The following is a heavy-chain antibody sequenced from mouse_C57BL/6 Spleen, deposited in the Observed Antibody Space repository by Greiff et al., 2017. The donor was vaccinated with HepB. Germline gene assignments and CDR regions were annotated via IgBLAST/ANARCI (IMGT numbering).Heavy chain of an antibody. Sequence: EVKLMESGGGLVKPGGSLKLSCAASGFTFSDYGMHWVRQAPEKGLEWVAYISSGSSTIYYADTVKGRFTISRDNAKNTLFLQMTSLRSEDTARYYCAREEDYDDAMDYWGQGTSVTVSS. D-gene: IGHD2-4*01. CDR1: GFTFSDYG. CDR2: ISSGSSTI. J-gene: IGHJ4*01. V-gene: IGHV5-17*01. CDR3: AREEDYDDAMDY.